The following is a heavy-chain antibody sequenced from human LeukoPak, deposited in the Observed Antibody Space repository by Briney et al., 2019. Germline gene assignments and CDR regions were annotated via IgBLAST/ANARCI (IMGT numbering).Heavy chain of an antibody. CDR2: VDPEDGET. Sequence: ASVKISCKASGYTFTDYYMHWVRQAPGKGLEWMGIVDPEDGETRYAEKFQGRVTTTADTSTDTAYMELSSLGSEDAPVYYCARAQMATIDYWGQGTLVTVSS. CDR3: ARAQMATIDY. V-gene: IGHV1-69-2*01. J-gene: IGHJ4*02. D-gene: IGHD5-24*01. CDR1: GYTFTDYY.